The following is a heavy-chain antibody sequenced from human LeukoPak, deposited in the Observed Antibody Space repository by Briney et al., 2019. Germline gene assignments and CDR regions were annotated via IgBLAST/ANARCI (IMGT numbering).Heavy chain of an antibody. CDR3: ARKEGIYFDY. V-gene: IGHV4-39*01. J-gene: IGHJ4*02. CDR2: IYYSGST. CDR1: GGSISSSSYY. D-gene: IGHD3-10*01. Sequence: SETLSLTRTVSGGSISSSSYYWGWIRQPPGKGLEWIGSIYYSGSTYYNPSLKSRVTISVDTSKNQFSLKLSSVTAADTAAYYCARKEGIYFDYWGQGTLVTVSS.